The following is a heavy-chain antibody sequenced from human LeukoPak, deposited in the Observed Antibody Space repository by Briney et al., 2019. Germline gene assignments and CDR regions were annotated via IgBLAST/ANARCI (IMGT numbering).Heavy chain of an antibody. CDR2: IYSGGST. CDR1: GFTVSSNY. Sequence: GGSLRLSCAASGFTVSSNYMSWVRQAPGKGLEWVSVIYSGGSTYYADSVKGRFPISRDNSKNTLYLQMNSLRAEDTAVYYCARPRIAAAGTNYYYGMDVWGQGTTVTVSS. D-gene: IGHD6-13*01. V-gene: IGHV3-66*02. J-gene: IGHJ6*02. CDR3: ARPRIAAAGTNYYYGMDV.